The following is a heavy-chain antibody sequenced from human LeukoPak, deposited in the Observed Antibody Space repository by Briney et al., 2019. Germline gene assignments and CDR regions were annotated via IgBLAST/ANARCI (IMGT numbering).Heavy chain of an antibody. D-gene: IGHD6-19*01. CDR2: ISGSGGST. V-gene: IGHV3-23*01. Sequence: GESLKISCAASGFTFSSYAMSWVRQAPGKGLEWVSAISGSGGSTYYADSVKGRFTISRDNSKNTLYLQMNSLRAEDTAVYYCAKDSIAVAGIFDYWGQGTLVTVSS. CDR3: AKDSIAVAGIFDY. J-gene: IGHJ4*02. CDR1: GFTFSSYA.